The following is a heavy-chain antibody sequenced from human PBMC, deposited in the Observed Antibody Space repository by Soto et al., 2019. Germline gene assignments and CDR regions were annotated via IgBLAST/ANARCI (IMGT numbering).Heavy chain of an antibody. D-gene: IGHD2-2*01. CDR2: MYNSGST. Sequence: SETLSLTCTVSGGSISSYYWNWLRQSPGKGLEWIGYMYNSGSTNYNPSLKSRVTISVDTSKNQFSLKLSSVTAADTAVYYCARDKRLVVVPAAMHRMAFDIWGQGTMVTVSS. V-gene: IGHV4-4*09. CDR3: ARDKRLVVVPAAMHRMAFDI. CDR1: GGSISSYY. J-gene: IGHJ3*02.